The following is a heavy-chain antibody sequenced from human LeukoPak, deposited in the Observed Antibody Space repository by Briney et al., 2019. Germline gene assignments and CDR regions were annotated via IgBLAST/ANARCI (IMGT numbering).Heavy chain of an antibody. D-gene: IGHD1-26*01. J-gene: IGHJ4*02. CDR3: AKDIGGSSTYYYFDY. Sequence: GGSLRLSCAASGFTFDDYAMHWVRQAPGKGLEWVSGISWNSGSIGYADSVKGRFTISRDNAKNSLYLQMNSLRAEDTALYYCAKDIGGSSTYYYFDYWGQGTLVTVSS. V-gene: IGHV3-9*01. CDR1: GFTFDDYA. CDR2: ISWNSGSI.